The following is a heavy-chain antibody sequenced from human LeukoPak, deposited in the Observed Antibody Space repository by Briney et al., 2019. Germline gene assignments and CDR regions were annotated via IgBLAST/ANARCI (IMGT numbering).Heavy chain of an antibody. V-gene: IGHV4-59*08. CDR1: GGSISSYY. D-gene: IGHD2-15*01. CDR2: IYYSGST. Sequence: PSKPLSLTCTVSGGSISSYYWSWIRQPPGKGLEWIGYIYYSGSTNYNPSLKSRVTISVDKSKNQFYLKLSSVTAADTAVYYCARSDCSGGSCMNNWGQGTLVTVSS. CDR3: ARSDCSGGSCMNN. J-gene: IGHJ4*02.